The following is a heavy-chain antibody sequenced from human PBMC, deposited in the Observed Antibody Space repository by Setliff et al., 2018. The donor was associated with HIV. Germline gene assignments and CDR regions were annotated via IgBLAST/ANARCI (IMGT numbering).Heavy chain of an antibody. J-gene: IGHJ4*02. D-gene: IGHD2-8*02. CDR1: GGAMSGSSYY. V-gene: IGHV4-39*07. CDR3: VRDVPTGYFDY. Sequence: SETLSLTCTVSGGAMSGSSYYWGWIRQPPGKGLEWIGSLDYSGITYYNPSLKSRVTISVDTSKNQFSLNLKSVTATDTAIYYCVRDVPTGYFDYWGQGALVTVSS. CDR2: LDYSGIT.